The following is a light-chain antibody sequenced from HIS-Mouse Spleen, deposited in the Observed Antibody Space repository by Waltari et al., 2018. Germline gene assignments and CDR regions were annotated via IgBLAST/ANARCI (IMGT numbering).Light chain of an antibody. J-gene: IGLJ2*01. CDR3: SSYTSSSFNVV. Sequence: QSALTQPASVSGSPGQSITISCTGPSSDVGGYNYVSWSQQHPGKAPKLMIYDVSNRPSGVSNRFSGSKSGNTASLTISGLQAEDEADYYCSSYTSSSFNVVFGGGTKLTVL. CDR1: SSDVGGYNY. V-gene: IGLV2-14*03. CDR2: DVS.